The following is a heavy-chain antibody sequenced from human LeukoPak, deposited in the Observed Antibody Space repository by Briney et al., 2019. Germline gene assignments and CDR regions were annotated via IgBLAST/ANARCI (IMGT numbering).Heavy chain of an antibody. CDR3: ARERLPAANNWFDP. CDR1: GFTFSSCA. J-gene: IGHJ5*02. CDR2: ISYDGSNK. Sequence: GGSLRLPCAASGFTFSSCAMHWVRQAPGKGLEWVAVISYDGSNKYYADSVKGRFTISRDNSKNTLYLQMNSLRAEDTAVYYCARERLPAANNWFDPWGQGTLVTVSS. V-gene: IGHV3-30-3*01. D-gene: IGHD2-2*01.